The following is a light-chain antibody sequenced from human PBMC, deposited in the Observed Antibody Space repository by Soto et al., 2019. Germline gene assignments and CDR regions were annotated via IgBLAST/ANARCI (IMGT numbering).Light chain of an antibody. Sequence: EIVMTQSPATLSVSPGERVTLSCRASQSVSSNLAWYQQKPGQAPRLLIYGASTRATGIPARFSGSGSGTEFTLTISSLQSEDFAVYYCQQYWTFGQGTKVEIK. CDR2: GAS. CDR1: QSVSSN. J-gene: IGKJ1*01. CDR3: QQYWT. V-gene: IGKV3-15*01.